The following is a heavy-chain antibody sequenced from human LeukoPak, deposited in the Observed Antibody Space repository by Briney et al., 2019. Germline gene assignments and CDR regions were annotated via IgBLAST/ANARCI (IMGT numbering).Heavy chain of an antibody. CDR2: INSDGSST. V-gene: IGHV3-74*01. CDR1: GFTFSSYW. D-gene: IGHD3-10*01. J-gene: IGHJ6*03. CDR3: AKMIREFGYYYYYMDV. Sequence: PGGSLRLSCAASGFTFSSYWMHWVRQAPGKGLVWVSRINSDGSSTSYADSVKGRFTISRDNAKNTLYLQMNSLRAEDTAVYYCAKMIREFGYYYYYMDVWGKGTTVTVSS.